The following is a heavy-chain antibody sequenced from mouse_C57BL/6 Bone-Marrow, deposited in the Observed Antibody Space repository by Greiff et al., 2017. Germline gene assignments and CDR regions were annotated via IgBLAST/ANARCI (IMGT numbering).Heavy chain of an antibody. V-gene: IGHV1-64*01. CDR1: GYTFTSYW. D-gene: IGHD1-1*01. J-gene: IGHJ3*01. CDR3: ARENYGSGAVVAY. Sequence: VQLQQPGAELVKPGASVKLSCKASGYTFTSYWMHWVKQSPGQGLEWIGMIHPNSGSTNYNEQFKSKATLTVDKSSSTAYMQLSSLTSEESAVYYCARENYGSGAVVAYWGQGTLVTVSA. CDR2: IHPNSGST.